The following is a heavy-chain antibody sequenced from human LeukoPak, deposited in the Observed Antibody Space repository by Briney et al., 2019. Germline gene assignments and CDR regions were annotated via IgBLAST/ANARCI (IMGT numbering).Heavy chain of an antibody. V-gene: IGHV4-39*07. CDR3: ARDRGVPRPYYFDQ. CDR1: GCSVRSSSYY. CDR2: VHYNGST. Sequence: SETLSLTCTVSGCSVRSSSYYWGCIRQPPGKGLEWIGSVHYNGSTCYNPSLGGRVIMSIDTSKNQFSLKLTYVTAADTARYYCARDRGVPRPYYFDQWGQGTLVTVSS. D-gene: IGHD3-10*01. J-gene: IGHJ4*02.